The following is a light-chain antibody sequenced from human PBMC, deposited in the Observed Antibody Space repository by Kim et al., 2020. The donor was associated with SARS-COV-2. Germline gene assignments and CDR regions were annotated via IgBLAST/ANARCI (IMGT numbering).Light chain of an antibody. Sequence: SYELTQPPSVSVAPGKTATITCGGDNVGSKSLHWYQQRPGQAPVLVIYYDSKRPSGIPERFSGSNSGDTATLSISRVEAGDEADYYCQVWDRITNHVAFGGGTQLTVL. CDR2: YDS. J-gene: IGLJ2*01. CDR3: QVWDRITNHVA. CDR1: NVGSKS. V-gene: IGLV3-21*04.